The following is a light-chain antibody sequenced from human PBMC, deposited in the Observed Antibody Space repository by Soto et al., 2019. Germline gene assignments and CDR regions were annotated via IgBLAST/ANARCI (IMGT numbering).Light chain of an antibody. V-gene: IGLV2-14*01. Sequence: QSVLTQPASVSGSPGQSITISCAGTSSDIGAYNYVYWYQQHPGKAPKLMIYDVSNRPSGVSNRFSGSKSGNTASLTISGLQAEDEGDYYCSSYTTGSSLLYVFGTGTKLTVL. CDR1: SSDIGAYNY. J-gene: IGLJ1*01. CDR3: SSYTTGSSLLYV. CDR2: DVS.